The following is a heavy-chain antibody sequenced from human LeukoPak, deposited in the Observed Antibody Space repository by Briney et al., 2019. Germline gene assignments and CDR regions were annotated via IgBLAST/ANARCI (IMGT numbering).Heavy chain of an antibody. CDR2: IYYSGST. J-gene: IGHJ4*02. CDR1: GGSVSSGIYY. Sequence: SQTLSLTCTVSGGSVSSGIYYWGWIRQPPGKGLEWIGSIYYSGSTYYNPSLKSRVTISVDTSKNQFSLKLSSVTAADTAVYYCARDPGYSTSDYWGQGTLVTVSS. CDR3: ARDPGYSTSDY. V-gene: IGHV4-39*07. D-gene: IGHD6-6*01.